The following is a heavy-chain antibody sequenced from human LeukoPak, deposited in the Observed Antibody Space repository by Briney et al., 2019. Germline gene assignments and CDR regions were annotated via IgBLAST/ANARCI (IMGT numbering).Heavy chain of an antibody. J-gene: IGHJ5*02. CDR3: VRVIRSWFDT. CDR1: GDSINNNF. Sequence: SETLSLTCSVSGDSINNNFWTWIRQPPGKRLEWIGYTYHSGTTNYNPSLNSRVTMLIDASKNQISLKLSSVTAADTAVYYCVRVIRSWFDTWGQGTLVTASS. V-gene: IGHV4-59*01. CDR2: TYHSGTT.